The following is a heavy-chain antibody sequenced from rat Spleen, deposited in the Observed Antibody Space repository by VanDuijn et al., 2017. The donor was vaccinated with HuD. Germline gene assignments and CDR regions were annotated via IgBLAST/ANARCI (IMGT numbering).Heavy chain of an antibody. V-gene: IGHV5-7*01. CDR1: GFTFSDYY. CDR2: ISYDGSST. J-gene: IGHJ1*01. Sequence: EVQLVESGGGLVQPGRSLKLSCAASGFTFSDYYMAWVRQAPKKGLEWVATISYDGSSTNYRDSVKGRFTISRDNAKSTLYLQMDILRSEDTATYYCARQRGSSYGDWYFDLCVPGTMVTVSS. D-gene: IGHD1-2*01. CDR3: ARQRGSSYGDWYFDL.